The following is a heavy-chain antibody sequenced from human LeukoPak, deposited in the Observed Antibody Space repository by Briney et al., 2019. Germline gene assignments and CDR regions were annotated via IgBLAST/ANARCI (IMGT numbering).Heavy chain of an antibody. CDR1: GYTFTSYY. V-gene: IGHV1-18*04. CDR2: ISAYNGNT. CDR3: ARVGDYDFWSGYWGYYYYYGMDV. Sequence: ASVKVSCKASGYTFTSYYMHWVRQAPGQGLEWMGWISAYNGNTNYAQKLQGRVTMTTDTSTSTAYMELSRLRSDDTAVYYCARVGDYDFWSGYWGYYYYYGMDVWGQGTTVTVSS. D-gene: IGHD3-3*01. J-gene: IGHJ6*02.